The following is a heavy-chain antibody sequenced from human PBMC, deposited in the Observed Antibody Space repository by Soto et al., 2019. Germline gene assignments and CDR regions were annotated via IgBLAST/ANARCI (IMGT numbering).Heavy chain of an antibody. D-gene: IGHD6-13*01. CDR2: MNPNSGNT. V-gene: IGHV1-8*01. CDR3: ARVTRGGSSWYFDP. CDR1: GYTFTSYG. J-gene: IGHJ5*02. Sequence: AAVKFSFKASGYTFTSYGINWVRQATGQGLDCMGWMNPNSGNTGYAQKFQGRVTMTRNTSISTAYMELSSLRSEDTAVYYCARVTRGGSSWYFDPWGQGTRDTVSS.